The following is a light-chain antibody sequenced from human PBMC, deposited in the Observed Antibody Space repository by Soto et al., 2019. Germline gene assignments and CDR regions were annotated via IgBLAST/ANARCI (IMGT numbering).Light chain of an antibody. V-gene: IGKV3-15*01. CDR2: GAS. CDR1: QSVSIN. CDR3: QQYNDWPPVT. J-gene: IGKJ4*01. Sequence: EIVMTQSPATLSVSPGESATLLCRASQSVSINLAWYQQKPGQAPRLLIYGASARATGFPARFSGSGSGTEVTLSINSVQSEDSAVYYCQQYNDWPPVTFGGGTKVDIK.